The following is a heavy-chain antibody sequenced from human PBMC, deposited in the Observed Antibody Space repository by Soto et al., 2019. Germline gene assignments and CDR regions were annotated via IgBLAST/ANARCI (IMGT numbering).Heavy chain of an antibody. V-gene: IGHV4-59*01. CDR1: GGSISPYS. Sequence: QVHLVESGPGLVKPSDTLSLTCTISGGSISPYSWTWIRQSPGKGLEWIGYVSHSGRTFYTPSLKSRLTMSLDTSRSQFSLRLKSVRAADTAVYYCARLLGGYDDYGGWFAPWGQGTLVTVSS. J-gene: IGHJ5*02. D-gene: IGHD4-17*01. CDR2: VSHSGRT. CDR3: ARLLGGYDDYGGWFAP.